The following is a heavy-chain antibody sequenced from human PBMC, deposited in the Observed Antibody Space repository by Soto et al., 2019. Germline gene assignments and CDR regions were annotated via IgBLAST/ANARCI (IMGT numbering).Heavy chain of an antibody. V-gene: IGHV3-23*01. CDR2: ISGSGGST. D-gene: IGHD2-15*01. CDR3: AIIVVVVAATRNEYYFDY. Sequence: GGSLRLSCAASGFTFSSYAMSWVRQAPGKGLEWVSAISGSGGSTYYADSVKGRFTISRANSKNTLYLQMNSLRAEDTAVYYCAIIVVVVAATRNEYYFDYWGQGTLVTVSS. J-gene: IGHJ4*02. CDR1: GFTFSSYA.